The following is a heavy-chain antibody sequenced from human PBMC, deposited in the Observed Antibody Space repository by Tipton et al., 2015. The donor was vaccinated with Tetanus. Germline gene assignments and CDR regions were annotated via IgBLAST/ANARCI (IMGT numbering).Heavy chain of an antibody. J-gene: IGHJ4*02. Sequence: TLSLTCNVSGALLTTGGYSWGWIRQPPGQGLEWLGYIYQTDSTYYNPSVRSRLTLSLRRSKNQVSLKLSSVTAADTAVYYCARANNEFPKKGPFDSWGQGSLVIVSS. D-gene: IGHD1-1*01. V-gene: IGHV4-30-2*01. CDR1: GALLTTGGYS. CDR2: IYQTDST. CDR3: ARANNEFPKKGPFDS.